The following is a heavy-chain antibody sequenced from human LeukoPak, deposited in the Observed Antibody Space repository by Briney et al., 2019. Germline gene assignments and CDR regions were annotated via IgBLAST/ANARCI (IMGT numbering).Heavy chain of an antibody. CDR2: IYYSGTT. J-gene: IGHJ4*02. CDR1: GGSISSYY. Sequence: SETLSLTCTVSGGSISSYYWSWIRQPPGKGLEWIGYIYYSGTTNYNPSLKSRVTISVDTSKNQFSLKLGSVTAADTAVYYCVSHMGFWGQGTLVTVSS. V-gene: IGHV4-59*01. CDR3: VSHMGF.